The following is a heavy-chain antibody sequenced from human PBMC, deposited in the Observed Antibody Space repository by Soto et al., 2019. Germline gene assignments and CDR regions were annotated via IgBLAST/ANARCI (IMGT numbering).Heavy chain of an antibody. D-gene: IGHD2-2*02. V-gene: IGHV4-31*03. J-gene: IGHJ6*02. CDR2: IYYSGST. CDR3: ARGYCSSTSCYTPLSYYYYGMDV. CDR1: CGSISSGGYY. Sequence: PSETLSLTCTVSCGSISSGGYYWSWIRQHPGKGLEWIGYIYYSGSTYYNPSLKSRVTISVDTSKNQFSLKLSSVTAADTAVYYCARGYCSSTSCYTPLSYYYYGMDVWGQGTTVTVSS.